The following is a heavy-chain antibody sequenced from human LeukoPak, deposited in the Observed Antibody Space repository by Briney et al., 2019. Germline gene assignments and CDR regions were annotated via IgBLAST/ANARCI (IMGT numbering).Heavy chain of an antibody. CDR3: AKSQAEWELDY. V-gene: IGHV3-7*03. CDR2: IKQDGSEK. J-gene: IGHJ4*02. CDR1: GFTFSSYW. D-gene: IGHD1-26*01. Sequence: GGSLRLSCAASGFTFSSYWMSWVRQAPGKGLEWVANIKQDGSEKYYVDSVKGRFTISRDNAKNSLYLQMNSLRAEDTALYYCAKSQAEWELDYWGQGTLVTVSS.